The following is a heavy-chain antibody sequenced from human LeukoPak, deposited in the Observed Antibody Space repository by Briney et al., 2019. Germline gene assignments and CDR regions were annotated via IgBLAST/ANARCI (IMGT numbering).Heavy chain of an antibody. CDR3: ASENSGYDSWYFDL. Sequence: SVKVSCKASGGTFSSYAISWVRQAPGQGLEWMGGIIPIFGTANYAQKSQGRVTITADESTSTAYMELSSLRSEDTAVYYCASENSGYDSWYFDLWGRGTLVTVSS. D-gene: IGHD5-12*01. V-gene: IGHV1-69*13. CDR1: GGTFSSYA. CDR2: IIPIFGTA. J-gene: IGHJ2*01.